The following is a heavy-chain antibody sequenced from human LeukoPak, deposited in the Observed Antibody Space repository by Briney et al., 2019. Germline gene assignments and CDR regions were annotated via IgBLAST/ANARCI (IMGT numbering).Heavy chain of an antibody. V-gene: IGHV3-33*01. D-gene: IGHD1-26*01. Sequence: PGGSLRLSCAASGFHFSTYGMHWVRQAPGKGLEWVGVIWYDGSNKIYAESVKGRFTISRDNSKNTLYLQMNSLRAEDTAVYYCARGRGATPPHYFDYWGPGTLVTVSS. CDR3: ARGRGATPPHYFDY. CDR2: IWYDGSNK. CDR1: GFHFSTYG. J-gene: IGHJ4*02.